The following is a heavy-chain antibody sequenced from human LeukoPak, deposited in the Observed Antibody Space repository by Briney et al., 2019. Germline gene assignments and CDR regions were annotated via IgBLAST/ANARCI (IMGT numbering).Heavy chain of an antibody. CDR3: AKDDGWVQYAN. Sequence: GGSLRLSCAASGFTCSSYAMSWVRQAPGKGPEWVSAISHSGGTTYYADSVKGRFTISRDNSKNTLYLQMNSLRAVDTAVYYCAKDDGWVQYANWGQGTLVTVSS. V-gene: IGHV3-23*01. D-gene: IGHD5-24*01. CDR1: GFTCSSYA. CDR2: ISHSGGTT. J-gene: IGHJ4*02.